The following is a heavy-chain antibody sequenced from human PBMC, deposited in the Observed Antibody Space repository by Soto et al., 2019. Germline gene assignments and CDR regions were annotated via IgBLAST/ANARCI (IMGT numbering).Heavy chain of an antibody. V-gene: IGHV4-59*01. Sequence: SETLSLTCTVSGDSISSYYWSWIRQPPGKGLEWIGYIYYSGSTNYNPSLKSRVTISVDTSKNQFSLKLSSVTAADTAVYYCARWARKPDYDFWSGYNFDYWGQGTLVTVSS. CDR1: GDSISSYY. D-gene: IGHD3-3*01. J-gene: IGHJ4*02. CDR3: ARWARKPDYDFWSGYNFDY. CDR2: IYYSGST.